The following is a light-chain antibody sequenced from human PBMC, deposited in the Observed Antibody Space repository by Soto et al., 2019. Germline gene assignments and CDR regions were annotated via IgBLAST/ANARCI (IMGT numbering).Light chain of an antibody. Sequence: DIQMTQSPSSLSASVGERVIISCRASQNIGTYVNWYQQTAGKAPRLLIYAASGLQPGVPSRFSGSVSGTDFTLTITSLQPEDFASYYCQQSSSRWTFGQGTEVHI. J-gene: IGKJ1*01. CDR3: QQSSSRWT. CDR1: QNIGTY. V-gene: IGKV1-39*01. CDR2: AAS.